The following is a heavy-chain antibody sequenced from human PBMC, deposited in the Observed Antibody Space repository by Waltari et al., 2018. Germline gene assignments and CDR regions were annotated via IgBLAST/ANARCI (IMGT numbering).Heavy chain of an antibody. J-gene: IGHJ4*02. V-gene: IGHV3-74*01. Sequence: EVQLVESGGGLLQPGGSLRLSCAASGFTFSSSWIHWVRQPPGKGLVWVSRINPDGRTTNYADSVRGRFTISRDNAQNTVYLEMNSRRAEDTAVYFCTRGGNYYFDYWGRGTLVTVSS. D-gene: IGHD5-12*01. CDR3: TRGGNYYFDY. CDR1: GFTFSSSW. CDR2: INPDGRTT.